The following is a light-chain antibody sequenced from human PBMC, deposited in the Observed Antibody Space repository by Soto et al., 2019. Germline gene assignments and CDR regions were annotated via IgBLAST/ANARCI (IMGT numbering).Light chain of an antibody. CDR1: RSNIGAGYD. CDR3: QSFDSSLNIFV. CDR2: GNN. Sequence: QSALTQPPSVSGAPGQRVTISCTGSRSNIGAGYDVHWYRQLPGTAPKLLIYGNNNRPSGVPDRVSGSKSATSASLAITGLQAEDEADYYCQSFDSSLNIFVFGTGTKLTVL. V-gene: IGLV1-40*01. J-gene: IGLJ1*01.